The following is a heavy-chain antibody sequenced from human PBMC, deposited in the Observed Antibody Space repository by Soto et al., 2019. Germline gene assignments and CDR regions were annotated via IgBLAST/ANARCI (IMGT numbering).Heavy chain of an antibody. V-gene: IGHV3-53*01. CDR2: IYSGGST. D-gene: IGHD3-22*01. J-gene: IGHJ6*02. CDR3: ARDTRYYYDSSGLDGMDV. CDR1: GFTVSSNY. Sequence: GGSLRLSCAASGFTVSSNYMSWVRQAPGKGLEWVSVIYSGGSTYYADSVKGRFTISRDNSKNTLYLQMNSLRAEDTAVYYCARDTRYYYDSSGLDGMDVWGQGTTVTVSS.